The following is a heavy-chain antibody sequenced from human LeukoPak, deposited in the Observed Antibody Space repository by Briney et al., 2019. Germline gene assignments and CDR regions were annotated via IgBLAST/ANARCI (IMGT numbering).Heavy chain of an antibody. CDR3: ARAPSSVRFLEWLSPSFDY. V-gene: IGHV1-2*02. J-gene: IGHJ4*02. D-gene: IGHD3-3*01. CDR1: GYTFTGYY. CDR2: INPNSGGT. Sequence: ASVTVSCKASGYTFTGYYMHWVRQAPGQGLEWMGWINPNSGGTNYAQKFQGRVTMTRDTSISTAYMELSRLRSDDTAVYYCARAPSSVRFLEWLSPSFDYWGQGTLVTVSS.